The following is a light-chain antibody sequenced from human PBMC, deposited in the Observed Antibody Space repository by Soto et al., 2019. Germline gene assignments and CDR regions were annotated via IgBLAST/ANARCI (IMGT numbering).Light chain of an antibody. J-gene: IGKJ2*01. CDR1: QSIRSY. CDR2: DAS. CDR3: QQSYSSPYT. Sequence: DIQMTQSPSSLSASVGDRVTITCRARQSIRSYLNWYQQKPGKAPKLLMFDASSLQSGVPSRFGGSASGTDFTLTINGLPPEDFATYYCQQSYSSPYTCGQGTKLEIK. V-gene: IGKV1-39*01.